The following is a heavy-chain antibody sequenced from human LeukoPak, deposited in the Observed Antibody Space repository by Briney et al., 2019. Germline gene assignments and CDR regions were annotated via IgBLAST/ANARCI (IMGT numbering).Heavy chain of an antibody. D-gene: IGHD3-3*01. Sequence: GGSLRLACAASGFTFSSYAMSWVRQAPGKGLEWVSSISGSGGSTYYADSVKGRFTISRDNSKTTLYLQMNSLRAEETAVYYCASTPSTNYDFWSGDYGMDVWGQGTTVTVSS. CDR3: ASTPSTNYDFWSGDYGMDV. CDR1: GFTFSSYA. J-gene: IGHJ6*02. CDR2: ISGSGGST. V-gene: IGHV3-23*01.